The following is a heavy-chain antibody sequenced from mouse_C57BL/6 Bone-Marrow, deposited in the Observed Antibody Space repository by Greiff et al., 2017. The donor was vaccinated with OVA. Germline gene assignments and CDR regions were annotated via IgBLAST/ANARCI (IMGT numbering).Heavy chain of an antibody. D-gene: IGHD2-4*01. CDR2: IHPNSGST. V-gene: IGHV1-64*01. CDR1: GYTFTSYW. CDR3: ARQGDYDGIDY. J-gene: IGHJ2*01. Sequence: QVQLQQPGAELVKPGASVKLSCKASGYTFTSYWMHWVKQRPGQGLEWIGMIHPNSGSTNYNEKFKSKATLTVDKSSSTPYMQLSSLTSGDSAVYYCARQGDYDGIDYWSQGTTLTVSS.